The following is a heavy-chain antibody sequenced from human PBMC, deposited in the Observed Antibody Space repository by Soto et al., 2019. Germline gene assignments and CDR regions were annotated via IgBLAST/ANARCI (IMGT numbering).Heavy chain of an antibody. Sequence: VQLVQSGTEVKRPGASVKLSCKASGYTFLDFYIHWVRQAPGQGLEWMGFINPSGGGTTYAQQFQGRLTMTRDTSTSTVYMELISLRSEDTAIYYCARDKPFSAGYWGQGTLAT. CDR1: GYTFLDFY. CDR2: INPSGGGT. CDR3: ARDKPFSAGY. J-gene: IGHJ4*02. D-gene: IGHD3-3*02. V-gene: IGHV1-46*01.